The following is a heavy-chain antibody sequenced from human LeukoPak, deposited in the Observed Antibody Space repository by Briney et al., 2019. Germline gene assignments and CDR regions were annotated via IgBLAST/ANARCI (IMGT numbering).Heavy chain of an antibody. CDR1: GFTFSDYY. Sequence: GGSLRLSCAASGFTFSDYYMNWIRQAPGKGLEWVSSISGGSRTINYANSVKGRFTTSRDNAKNSLFLQVNSLRAEDTAVYYCARAGQSDYWGQGTLVTVSS. CDR3: ARAGQSDY. J-gene: IGHJ4*02. CDR2: ISGGSRTI. V-gene: IGHV3-11*01.